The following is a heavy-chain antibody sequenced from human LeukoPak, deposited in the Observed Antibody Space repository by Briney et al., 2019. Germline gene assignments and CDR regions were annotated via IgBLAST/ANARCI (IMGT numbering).Heavy chain of an antibody. V-gene: IGHV3-53*01. CDR1: GFPVSSNY. Sequence: PGGSLRLSCAASGFPVSSNYMSWVRQAPGKGLEWVSVIYSGGSTYYADSVKGRFTISRDNSKNTLYLQMNSLRAEDTAVYYCARGSDDYGDPHAFDIWGQGTMVTVSS. D-gene: IGHD4-17*01. J-gene: IGHJ3*02. CDR2: IYSGGST. CDR3: ARGSDDYGDPHAFDI.